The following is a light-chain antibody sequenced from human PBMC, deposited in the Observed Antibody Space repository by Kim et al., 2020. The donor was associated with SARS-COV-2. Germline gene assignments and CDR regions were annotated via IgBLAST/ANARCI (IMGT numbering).Light chain of an antibody. CDR3: QQYGFSPRT. CDR2: GAS. Sequence: EIVLTQSPATLSLSPGERATLSCRASQSVSTYLAWYQQKPGQAPRLLIHGASTRATGIPDRFSGSGSGTDFTLTISRLEPEDFAVYFCQQYGFSPRTFGQGTKVDIK. J-gene: IGKJ1*01. CDR1: QSVSTY. V-gene: IGKV3-20*01.